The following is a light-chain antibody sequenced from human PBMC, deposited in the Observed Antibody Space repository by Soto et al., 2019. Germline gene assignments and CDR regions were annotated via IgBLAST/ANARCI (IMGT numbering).Light chain of an antibody. CDR2: DSF. CDR1: QSIASY. CDR3: QQRASWPIT. V-gene: IGKV3-11*01. J-gene: IGKJ3*01. Sequence: EIVLTQTPATLSLSPGERATLSCRASQSIASYLNWYQHRPCQAPRLLIYDSFNRATGIPARFSGSGSGTDFTLTISSLEPEYFAVYYCQQRASWPITFGPGTKVDIK.